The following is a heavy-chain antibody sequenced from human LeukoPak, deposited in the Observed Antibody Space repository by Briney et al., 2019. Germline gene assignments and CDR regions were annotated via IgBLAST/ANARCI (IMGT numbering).Heavy chain of an antibody. Sequence: SETLSLTCTVSGGSISTYYWSWIRQPPGKGLEWIGYIYYTGSTSYNPSLKSRVTMSLDASKNQFSLRLSSVNAADTAVYYCARDILATSIAAPYYWGQGTLVTVSS. CDR1: GGSISTYY. CDR2: IYYTGST. D-gene: IGHD6-13*01. CDR3: ARDILATSIAAPYY. V-gene: IGHV4-59*12. J-gene: IGHJ4*02.